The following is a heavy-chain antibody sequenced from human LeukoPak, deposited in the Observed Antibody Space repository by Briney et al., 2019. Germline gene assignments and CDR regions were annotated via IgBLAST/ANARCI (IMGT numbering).Heavy chain of an antibody. Sequence: GGSLRLSCAASGFSFDDYAMHWVRQAPGKGLEWVSGIIWNSRTINYADSMKGRFTISRDNAKNSVYLQMNSLRPEDTALYYCAKDKGVGATFSYRDYWGQGILVSVSS. V-gene: IGHV3-9*01. J-gene: IGHJ4*02. CDR1: GFSFDDYA. CDR2: IIWNSRTI. CDR3: AKDKGVGATFSYRDY. D-gene: IGHD1-26*01.